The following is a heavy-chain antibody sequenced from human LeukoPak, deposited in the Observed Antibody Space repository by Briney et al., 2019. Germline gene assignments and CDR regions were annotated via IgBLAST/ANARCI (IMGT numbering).Heavy chain of an antibody. CDR3: ARAIRDLIVVVPAANYYYYMDV. V-gene: IGHV6-1*01. CDR2: TYYRSKWYN. Sequence: SQTLSLTCAISGDSVSSNSAAWNWIRQSPSRGLEWLGRTYYRSKWYNDYAVSVKGRITINPDTSKNQFSLQLNSVTPEDTAVYYCARAIRDLIVVVPAANYYYYMDVWGKGTTVTVSS. J-gene: IGHJ6*03. D-gene: IGHD2-2*01. CDR1: GDSVSSNSAA.